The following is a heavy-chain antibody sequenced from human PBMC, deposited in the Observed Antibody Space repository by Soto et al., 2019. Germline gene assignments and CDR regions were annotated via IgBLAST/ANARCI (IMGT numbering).Heavy chain of an antibody. J-gene: IGHJ6*02. D-gene: IGHD2-21*02. V-gene: IGHV3-9*02. Sequence: EVQLVESGGGLVQPGGSLRLSCEASGFTSQDHGMHWVRQSPGNGLEWVSGILWNSGSAGYADSVKCRFTISRDIAKNSLYLQMDSLREADTALYYCGDAVTAVGLAVLGQGTTVTVSS. CDR2: ILWNSGSA. CDR1: GFTSQDHG. CDR3: GDAVTAVGLAV.